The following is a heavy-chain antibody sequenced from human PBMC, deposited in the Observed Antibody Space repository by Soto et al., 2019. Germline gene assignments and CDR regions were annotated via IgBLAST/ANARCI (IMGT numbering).Heavy chain of an antibody. CDR3: ARDLLGGSTRIFGVVHLYYGMDV. D-gene: IGHD3-3*02. Sequence: ASVKVSCKASGYTFTSYAMHWVRQAPGQRLEWMGWINAGNGNTKYSQKFQGRVTITRDTSASTAYMELSSLRSEDTAVYYCARDLLGGSTRIFGVVHLYYGMDVWGQGTTVTVSS. V-gene: IGHV1-3*01. CDR2: INAGNGNT. CDR1: GYTFTSYA. J-gene: IGHJ6*02.